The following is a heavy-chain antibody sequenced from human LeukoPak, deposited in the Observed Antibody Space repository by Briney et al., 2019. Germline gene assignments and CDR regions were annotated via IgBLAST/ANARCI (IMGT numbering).Heavy chain of an antibody. CDR2: ISGNGGVST. V-gene: IGHV3-23*01. J-gene: IGHJ4*02. D-gene: IGHD3-10*01. Sequence: SGGFLRLSCAASGFTFNTYAMSWVRQAPGKGLEWVSVISGNGGVSTYYADSVKGRFTISRDDSKNTLYVQMNSLRAEDTAVYYCATYYFASGGLFRHFDYWGQGTLVTVSS. CDR1: GFTFNTYA. CDR3: ATYYFASGGLFRHFDY.